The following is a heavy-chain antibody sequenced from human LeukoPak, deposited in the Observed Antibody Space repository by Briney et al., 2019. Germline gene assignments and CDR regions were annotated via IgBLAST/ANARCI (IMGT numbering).Heavy chain of an antibody. Sequence: GGSLRLSCAASGFTVSNSYMYWVRQAPGKGLEWVSFFYRGDSTYYAESVRGRFTISRDNSKNTLYLLMNSLIPEDTAVYYCAREVVSSPSYFDSWGQGTLVTVSS. J-gene: IGHJ4*02. CDR3: AREVVSSPSYFDS. D-gene: IGHD2-15*01. V-gene: IGHV3-53*01. CDR2: FYRGDST. CDR1: GFTVSNSY.